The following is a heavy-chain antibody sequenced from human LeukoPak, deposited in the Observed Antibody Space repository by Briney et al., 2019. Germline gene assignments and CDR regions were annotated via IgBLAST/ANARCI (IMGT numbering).Heavy chain of an antibody. CDR3: ARPFVVVVTASTHFDY. CDR2: IHPNSGGT. D-gene: IGHD2-15*01. Sequence: ASVKVSCKASGYTFTDYYMHWVRQAPGQGLEWMGWIHPNSGGTNYAQHFQGRVAMTRDTSISTAYVELINLRSDDTAVYYCARPFVVVVTASTHFDYWGQGTLVTVSS. CDR1: GYTFTDYY. V-gene: IGHV1-2*02. J-gene: IGHJ4*02.